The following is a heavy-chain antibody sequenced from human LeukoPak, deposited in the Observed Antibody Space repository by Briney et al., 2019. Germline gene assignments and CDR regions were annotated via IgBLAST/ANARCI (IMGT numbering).Heavy chain of an antibody. V-gene: IGHV1-8*01. CDR1: GYTFTTYD. J-gene: IGHJ4*02. D-gene: IGHD1-1*01. CDR3: ARGSSTGTAHYYFDY. CDR2: MNPNSGDT. Sequence: ASVKVSCKASGYTFTTYDINWVRQATGQGLEWMGWMNPNSGDTGYAQKFQGRVTMTRSTSISTAYMELSSLRSEDTAVYYCARGSSTGTAHYYFDYWGQGTLVTVSS.